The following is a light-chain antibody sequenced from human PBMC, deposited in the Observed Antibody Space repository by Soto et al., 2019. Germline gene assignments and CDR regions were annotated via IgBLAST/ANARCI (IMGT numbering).Light chain of an antibody. V-gene: IGKV3-20*01. CDR1: QSISSSY. J-gene: IGKJ1*01. CDR2: GAS. Sequence: EIVLTQSPGTLSLSPGERATLSCRASQSISSSYLAWYQQKPGQAPRLLVYGASSRATGIPDRFSGSGSGTDFTLTISRLEPEDFALYYCQQYSSSLCTFGQGTKGEIK. CDR3: QQYSSSLCT.